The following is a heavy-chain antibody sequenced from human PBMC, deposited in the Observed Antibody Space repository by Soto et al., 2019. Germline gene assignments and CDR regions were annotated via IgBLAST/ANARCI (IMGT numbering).Heavy chain of an antibody. CDR1: GFSLSTTGVG. Sequence: QITLKESGPTLVKPTQTLTLTCTFPGFSLSTTGVGVGWIRQPPGKALEWLALIYWDDDKRYSPSLKSRLTSTKDTSKNQVVRTTTNMDPVDTATYYCAHVNPQYDSNYFDPWGKGTLVTVSS. V-gene: IGHV2-5*02. D-gene: IGHD1-1*01. CDR3: AHVNPQYDSNYFDP. J-gene: IGHJ5*01. CDR2: IYWDDDK.